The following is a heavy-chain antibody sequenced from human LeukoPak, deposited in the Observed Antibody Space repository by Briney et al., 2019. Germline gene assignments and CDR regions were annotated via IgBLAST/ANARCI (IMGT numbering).Heavy chain of an antibody. CDR2: IYYSGST. J-gene: IGHJ2*01. V-gene: IGHV4-39*01. CDR1: GGSISSSSYY. D-gene: IGHD3-10*01. CDR3: ARNQEAMVRGSRNNWYFDL. Sequence: PSETLSLTCTVSGGSISSSSYYWGWIRQPPGKGLEWLGSIYYSGSTYYNPSLKSRVTISVDTSKNQFSLKLSSVTAADTAVYYCARNQEAMVRGSRNNWYFDLWGRGTLVTVSS.